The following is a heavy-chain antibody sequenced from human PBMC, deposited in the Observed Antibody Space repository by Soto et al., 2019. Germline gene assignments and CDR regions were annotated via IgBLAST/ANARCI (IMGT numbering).Heavy chain of an antibody. CDR3: ARDIWSGNYKWFDS. CDR2: ISNDGGTQ. J-gene: IGHJ5*01. D-gene: IGHD3-3*01. Sequence: PGGSLRLSCAASTLTVSLYGIQWVRQAPGKGLDWVAFISNDGGTQYYADSVKGCFSISRDNSMNTVDLHMNSLRAEDTAIYYCARDIWSGNYKWFDSWGQGTLVTVSS. CDR1: TLTVSLYG. V-gene: IGHV3-30*03.